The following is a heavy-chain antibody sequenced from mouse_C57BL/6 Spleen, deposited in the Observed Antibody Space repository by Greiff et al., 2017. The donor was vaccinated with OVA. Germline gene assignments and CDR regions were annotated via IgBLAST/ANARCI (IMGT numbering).Heavy chain of an antibody. CDR1: GYTFTSYW. D-gene: IGHD4-1*01. CDR2: IDPSDSYT. Sequence: QVQLQQPGAELVKPGASVKLSCKASGYTFTSYWMQWVKQRPGQGLGWIGEIDPSDSYTNYNQKFKGKATLTVDTSSSTAYMQLSSLTSEDSAVYYCARRITGTGGYFDYWGQGTTLTVSS. V-gene: IGHV1-50*01. J-gene: IGHJ2*01. CDR3: ARRITGTGGYFDY.